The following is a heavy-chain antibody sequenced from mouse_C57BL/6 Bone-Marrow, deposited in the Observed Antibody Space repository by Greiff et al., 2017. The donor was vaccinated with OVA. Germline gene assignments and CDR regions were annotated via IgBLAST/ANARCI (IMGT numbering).Heavy chain of an antibody. CDR3: AKRWLLRGNAMDY. CDR2: ISSGSSTI. D-gene: IGHD2-3*01. Sequence: EVQGVESGGGLVKPGGSLKLSCAASGFTFSDYGMHWVRQAPEKGLEWVAYISSGSSTIYYADTVKGRFTISRDNAKNTLFLQMTSLRSEDTAMYYCAKRWLLRGNAMDYWGQGTSVTVSS. J-gene: IGHJ4*01. V-gene: IGHV5-17*01. CDR1: GFTFSDYG.